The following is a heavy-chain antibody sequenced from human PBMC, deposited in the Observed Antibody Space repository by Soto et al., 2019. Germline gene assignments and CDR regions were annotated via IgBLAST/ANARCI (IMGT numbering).Heavy chain of an antibody. CDR1: GFTFTRYW. J-gene: IGHJ6*02. Sequence: GGSLRLSCAASGFTFTRYWMNWVRQAQGKGLGWLANIKEDGSEKFYVDSVKGRFSISRDNAQNSVYLQMNSLRAEDTAVYYCARDEGGIGYYTGPYYYGMDVWGQGTKVTVS. V-gene: IGHV3-7*03. CDR3: ARDEGGIGYYTGPYYYGMDV. D-gene: IGHD3-3*01. CDR2: IKEDGSEK.